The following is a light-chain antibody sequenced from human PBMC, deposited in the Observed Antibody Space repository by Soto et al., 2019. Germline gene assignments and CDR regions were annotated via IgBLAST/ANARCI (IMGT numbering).Light chain of an antibody. V-gene: IGLV2-11*01. CDR3: CSYAGSYSYV. Sequence: QSALTQPRSVSGSPGQSVTISCTGTSSDVGGYNYVSWYQQHPGIAPKLMIYDVSKRPSGVPDRFSGSKSGNTASLTISGLQAEDEAVYYCCSYAGSYSYVFGTGTKLTVL. CDR2: DVS. CDR1: SSDVGGYNY. J-gene: IGLJ1*01.